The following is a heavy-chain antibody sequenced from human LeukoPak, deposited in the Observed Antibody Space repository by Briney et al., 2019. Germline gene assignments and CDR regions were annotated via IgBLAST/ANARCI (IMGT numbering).Heavy chain of an antibody. CDR2: MNPNSGNT. CDR3: ARGADYGDYYYYMDV. D-gene: IGHD4-17*01. J-gene: IGHJ6*03. V-gene: IGHV1-8*03. Sequence: ASVKVSCKASGYTFTSYDINWVRQATGRGLEWMGWMNPNSGNTGYAQKFQGRVTITRNTSISTAYMGLSSLRSEDTAVYYCARGADYGDYYYYMDVWGKGTTVTVSS. CDR1: GYTFTSYD.